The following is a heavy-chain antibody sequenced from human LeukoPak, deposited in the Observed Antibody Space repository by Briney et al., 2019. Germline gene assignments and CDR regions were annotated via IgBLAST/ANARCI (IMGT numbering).Heavy chain of an antibody. J-gene: IGHJ6*03. Sequence: PSETLSLTCTVSGGSISSSSYYWGWIRQPPGKGLGWIGSIYYSGSTYYNPSLKSRVTISVDTSKNQFSLKLSSVTAADTAVYYCARQVTSAFYYYYYMCVWGKGTTVTVSS. D-gene: IGHD3-10*01. V-gene: IGHV4-39*01. CDR3: ARQVTSAFYYYYYMCV. CDR1: GGSISSSSYY. CDR2: IYYSGST.